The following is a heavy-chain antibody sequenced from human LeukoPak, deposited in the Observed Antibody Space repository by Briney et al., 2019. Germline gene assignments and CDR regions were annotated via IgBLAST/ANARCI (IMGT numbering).Heavy chain of an antibody. D-gene: IGHD4-17*01. CDR3: ARDPRIPHDYGYNWFDP. Sequence: SVKVSCKASGGTFSSYAISWVRQAPGQGLEWMGGIIPIFGTANYAQKFQGRVTITADESTSTAYMELSSLRSEDTAVYYCARDPRIPHDYGYNWFDPWGQGTLVTVSS. CDR1: GGTFSSYA. CDR2: IIPIFGTA. J-gene: IGHJ5*02. V-gene: IGHV1-69*01.